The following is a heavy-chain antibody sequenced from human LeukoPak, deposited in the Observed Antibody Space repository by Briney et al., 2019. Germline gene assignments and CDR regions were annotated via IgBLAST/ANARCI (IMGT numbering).Heavy chain of an antibody. Sequence: ASLKLSCKASGYTFTSYGISWVRQSPGQGLEWMGWICAYNGNTNNAQKLQGRVTLTTDTSTSTAYMELRSLRSDDTAVYYCARDAPRSGTTSRLDYWGQGTLVTVSS. CDR1: GYTFTSYG. J-gene: IGHJ4*02. V-gene: IGHV1-18*01. CDR3: ARDAPRSGTTSRLDY. CDR2: ICAYNGNT. D-gene: IGHD1-26*01.